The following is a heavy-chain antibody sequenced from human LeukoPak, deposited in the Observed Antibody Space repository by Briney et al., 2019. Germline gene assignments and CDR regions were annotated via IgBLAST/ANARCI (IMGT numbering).Heavy chain of an antibody. Sequence: PGGSLRLSCAASGFTFSSYEMNWVRQAPGKGLEWVSYISSSSSYIYYADSVKGRFTISRDNAKNSLYLQMNSLRAEDTAVYYCARDSGVDTAMVPLFYYYYMDVWGKGTTVTVSS. CDR3: ARDSGVDTAMVPLFYYYYMDV. V-gene: IGHV3-21*05. CDR1: GFTFSSYE. CDR2: ISSSSSYI. D-gene: IGHD5-18*01. J-gene: IGHJ6*03.